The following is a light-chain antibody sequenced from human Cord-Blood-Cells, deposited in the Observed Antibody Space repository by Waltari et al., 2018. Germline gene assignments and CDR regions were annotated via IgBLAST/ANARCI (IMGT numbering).Light chain of an antibody. V-gene: IGKV4-1*01. CDR3: QQYYSTPFT. CDR1: QSVLYSSNNKNY. Sequence: IVMTQSPDSLAVSLGARATTNCKSSQSVLYSSNNKNYLAWYQQKPGQPPKLLIYWASTRESGVPDRFSGSGSGTDFTLTISSLKAEDVAVYYCQQYYSTPFTFGPGTKVDIK. CDR2: WAS. J-gene: IGKJ3*01.